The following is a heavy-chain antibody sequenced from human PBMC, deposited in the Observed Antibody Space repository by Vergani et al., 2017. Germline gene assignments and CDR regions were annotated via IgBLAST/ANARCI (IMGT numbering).Heavy chain of an antibody. D-gene: IGHD3-22*01. V-gene: IGHV3-30*02. Sequence: QVQLVESGGGVVQPGGSLRLSCAASGFTFSSYGMHWVRQAPGKGLEWVAFIRYDGSNKYYADSVKGRFTISRDNSKNTLYLQMNSLRAEDTAVYYCARPMIVEVITTVDYYGMDVWGQGTTVTVSS. CDR3: ARPMIVEVITTVDYYGMDV. J-gene: IGHJ6*02. CDR2: IRYDGSNK. CDR1: GFTFSSYG.